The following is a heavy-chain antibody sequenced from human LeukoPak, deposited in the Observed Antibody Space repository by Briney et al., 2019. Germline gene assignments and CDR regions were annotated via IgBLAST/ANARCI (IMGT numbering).Heavy chain of an antibody. D-gene: IGHD3-9*01. CDR2: INPNSGGT. Sequence: ASVKVSCKASGYTFTGYYMHWVRQAPGQGLEWMGWINPNSGGTNYAQKFQGRVTMTRDTSISTAYMELSRLRSEDTAVYYCARASDILTGYSIVRVYGRSNFDYWGQGTLVTVSS. J-gene: IGHJ4*02. V-gene: IGHV1-2*02. CDR3: ARASDILTGYSIVRVYGRSNFDY. CDR1: GYTFTGYY.